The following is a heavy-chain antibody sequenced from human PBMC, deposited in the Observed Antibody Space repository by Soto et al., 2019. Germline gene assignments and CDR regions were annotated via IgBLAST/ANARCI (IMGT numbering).Heavy chain of an antibody. D-gene: IGHD3-22*01. V-gene: IGHV4-31*03. J-gene: IGHJ4*02. CDR3: ARDHYDSSGYPNYFDY. CDR2: IYYSGST. CDR1: GGSISSGGYY. Sequence: QVQLQESGPGLVKPSQTLSLTCTVSGGSISSGGYYWSWIRQHPGKGLEWIGYIYYSGSTYYNPSLKRRVTISVDTSKNQFSLNLSSVTAADTAVYYCARDHYDSSGYPNYFDYWGQGTLVTVSS.